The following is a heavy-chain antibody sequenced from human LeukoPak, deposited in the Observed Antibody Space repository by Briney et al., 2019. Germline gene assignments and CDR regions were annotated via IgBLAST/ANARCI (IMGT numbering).Heavy chain of an antibody. CDR1: GGTFSSYA. D-gene: IGHD2-15*01. V-gene: IGHV1-69*04. CDR2: IIPILGIA. Sequence: GSSVKVSFKASGGTFSSYAISWVRQAPGQGLEWMGRIIPILGIANYAQKFQGRVTITADKSTSTAYMELSSLRSEDTAVYYCARYCSGGSCYDSGEGYYYGMDVWGQGTTVTVSS. CDR3: ARYCSGGSCYDSGEGYYYGMDV. J-gene: IGHJ6*02.